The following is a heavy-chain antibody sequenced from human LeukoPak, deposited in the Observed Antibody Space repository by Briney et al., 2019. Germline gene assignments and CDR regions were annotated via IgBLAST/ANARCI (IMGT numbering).Heavy chain of an antibody. CDR1: GGSISSGDYY. CDR2: IYYSGST. J-gene: IGHJ4*02. CDR3: ASDLRDGYNAADY. D-gene: IGHD5-24*01. V-gene: IGHV4-30-4*01. Sequence: SQTLSLTCTVSGGSISSGDYYWSWIRQPPGKGLEWIGYIYYSGSTYYNPSLKSRVTISVDTSKNQFSLKLSSVTAADTAVYYCASDLRDGYNAADYWGQGTLVTVSS.